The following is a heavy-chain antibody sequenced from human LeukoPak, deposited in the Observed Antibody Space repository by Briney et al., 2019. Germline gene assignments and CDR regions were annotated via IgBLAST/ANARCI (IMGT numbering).Heavy chain of an antibody. D-gene: IGHD3-3*01. J-gene: IGHJ4*02. CDR2: IYYSGST. V-gene: IGHV4-59*01. CDR1: GGSISSYY. Sequence: SETLSLTCTVSGGSISSYYWSWIRQPPGKGLEWIGYIYYSGSTNYNPSLKSRVTISVDTSKNQFSLKLSSVTAADTAVYYCARVRVDFWSGYPTFDYWGQGTLVTVSS. CDR3: ARVRVDFWSGYPTFDY.